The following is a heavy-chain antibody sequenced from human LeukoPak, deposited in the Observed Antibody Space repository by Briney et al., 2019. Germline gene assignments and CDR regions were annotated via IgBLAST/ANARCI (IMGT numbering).Heavy chain of an antibody. J-gene: IGHJ3*02. Sequence: SETLSLTCTVSGGSISRYYWSWIRQPAGKGLEWIDRIYTSGSTNYNPSLKSRVTMSVDTSKNQFSLKLSSVTAADTAVYYCERTSGIVVEHRLGAFDIWGQGTMVTVSS. V-gene: IGHV4-4*07. CDR3: ERTSGIVVEHRLGAFDI. D-gene: IGHD3-22*01. CDR1: GGSISRYY. CDR2: IYTSGST.